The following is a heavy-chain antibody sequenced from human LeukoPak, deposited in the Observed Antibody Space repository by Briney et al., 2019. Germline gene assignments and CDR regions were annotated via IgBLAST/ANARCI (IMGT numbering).Heavy chain of an antibody. D-gene: IGHD2-15*01. Sequence: GGSLRLSCGASGFSFSSYWMDWVRQAPGKGLEWVASIKEDGSHADYVDSVRGRFTVSRDNTKDSLYLQMNSLRVDDTAVYYCASDRAYSQFDYWGQGTPVTVSS. CDR1: GFSFSSYW. V-gene: IGHV3-7*01. CDR2: IKEDGSHA. J-gene: IGHJ4*02. CDR3: ASDRAYSQFDY.